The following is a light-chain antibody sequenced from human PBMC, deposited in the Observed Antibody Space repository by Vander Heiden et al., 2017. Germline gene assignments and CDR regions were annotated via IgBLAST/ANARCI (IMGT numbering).Light chain of an antibody. CDR1: QDISNY. V-gene: IGKV1-33*01. Sequence: DIQTTQSPSSLSASVGDRVTITCQASQDISNYLNWYQQKPGKAPKLLIYDASNLETGVPSRFSGSGSGTDFTFTISSLQPEDIATYYCQQYDNLRVTFGQGTRLEIK. J-gene: IGKJ5*01. CDR3: QQYDNLRVT. CDR2: DAS.